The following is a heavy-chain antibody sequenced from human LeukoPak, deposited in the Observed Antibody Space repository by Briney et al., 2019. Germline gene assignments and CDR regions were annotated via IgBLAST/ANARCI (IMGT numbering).Heavy chain of an antibody. J-gene: IGHJ3*02. D-gene: IGHD3-9*01. CDR2: INPNSGGT. V-gene: IGHV1-2*02. CDR3: TRVLRAHLTGYYSEDAFDI. CDR1: GYTFTGYY. Sequence: GASVKVSCKASGYTFTGYYMHWVRQAPGQGLEWMGWINPNSGGTNYAQKFQGRVTMTRDTSISTAYMELSRLRSDDTAVYYCTRVLRAHLTGYYSEDAFDIWGQGTMVTVSS.